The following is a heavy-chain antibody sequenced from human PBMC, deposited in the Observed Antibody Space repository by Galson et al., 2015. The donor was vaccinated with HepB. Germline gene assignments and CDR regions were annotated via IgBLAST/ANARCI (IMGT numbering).Heavy chain of an antibody. CDR2: FDPEDGET. V-gene: IGHV1-24*01. J-gene: IGHJ6*03. Sequence: CKVSGYTLTELSMHWVRQAPGKGLEWMGGFDPEDGETIYAQKFQGRVTMTEDTSTDTAYMELSSLRSEDTAVYYCATAAYYYYYMDVWGKGTTVTVSS. CDR1: GYTLTELS. CDR3: ATAAYYYYYMDV.